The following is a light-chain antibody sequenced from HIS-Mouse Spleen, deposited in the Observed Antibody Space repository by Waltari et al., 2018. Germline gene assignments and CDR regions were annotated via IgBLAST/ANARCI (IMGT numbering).Light chain of an antibody. CDR1: SSDVGSYNL. Sequence: QSALTQPASVPGSPGQSITISCTCTSSDVGSYNLVSWYQYLPGKAPKLLIYEGSKRPSGVSNRFSGSKSGNTASLTISGLQAEDEADYYCCSYAGSSKVFGGGTKLTVL. CDR3: CSYAGSSKV. J-gene: IGLJ3*02. CDR2: EGS. V-gene: IGLV2-23*01.